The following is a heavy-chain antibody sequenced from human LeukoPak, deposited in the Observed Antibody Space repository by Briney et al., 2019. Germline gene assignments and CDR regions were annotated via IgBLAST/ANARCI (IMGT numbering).Heavy chain of an antibody. D-gene: IGHD6-6*01. CDR3: ARVSIAARSPYYYGMDV. CDR2: IIPIFGTA. V-gene: IGHV1-69*13. Sequence: ASVTVSFTASGGTFSSYAISWVRQAPGQGLEWMGGIIPIFGTANYAQKFQGRVTIIADESTSTAYMELSSLRSEDTAVYYCARVSIAARSPYYYGMDVWGQGTTVTVSS. CDR1: GGTFSSYA. J-gene: IGHJ6*02.